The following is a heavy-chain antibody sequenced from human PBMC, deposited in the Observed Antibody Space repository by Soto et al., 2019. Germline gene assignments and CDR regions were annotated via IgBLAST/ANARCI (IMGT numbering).Heavy chain of an antibody. J-gene: IGHJ5*02. CDR2: IYWDNDK. CDR3: GRSLWFGELP. D-gene: IGHD3-10*01. V-gene: IGHV2-5*02. Sequence: QITLKESGPTLVKPTQTLTLTCSFSGFSLSTTGVGVGWIRQSPGKALEWLAIIYWDNDKRYSPSLKSRVTITKDHSQNQVVLTVTNLDPVDTSNYFLGRSLWFGELPWGQGALVTLPS. CDR1: GFSLSTTGVG.